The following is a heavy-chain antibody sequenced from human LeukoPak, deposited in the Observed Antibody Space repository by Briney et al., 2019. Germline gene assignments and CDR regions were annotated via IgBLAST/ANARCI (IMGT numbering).Heavy chain of an antibody. V-gene: IGHV3-23*01. Sequence: GGSLRLSCAASGFTFSSSAMSWVRQAPGKGLEWVSAISNNGGYTYYADSVQGRFTISRDNSKSTLCLQMSSLRAEDTAVYYCAKQLGYCSDGSCYFPYWGQGTLVAVSS. J-gene: IGHJ4*02. CDR2: ISNNGGYT. CDR1: GFTFSSSA. CDR3: AKQLGYCSDGSCYFPY. D-gene: IGHD2-15*01.